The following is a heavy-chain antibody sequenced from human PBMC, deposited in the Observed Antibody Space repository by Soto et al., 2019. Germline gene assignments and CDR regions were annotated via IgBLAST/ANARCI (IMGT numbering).Heavy chain of an antibody. V-gene: IGHV3-9*01. Sequence: GGSLRLSCAASGFTFDDYAMHWVRQAPGKGLEWVSGISWNSGSIGYADSVKGRFTISRDNAKNSLYLQMNSLRAEDTALHYCARTPTSLWYFDLWGRGTLVTVSS. CDR2: ISWNSGSI. J-gene: IGHJ2*01. D-gene: IGHD1-26*01. CDR1: GFTFDDYA. CDR3: ARTPTSLWYFDL.